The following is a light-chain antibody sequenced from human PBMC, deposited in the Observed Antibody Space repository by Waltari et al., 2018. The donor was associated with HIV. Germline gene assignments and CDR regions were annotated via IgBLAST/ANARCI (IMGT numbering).Light chain of an antibody. CDR1: SSNVGIDDL. CDR3: CSCPRSGIRYV. V-gene: IGLV2-23*02. Sequence: QSALTQPASVSGSPGQSITISCTGTSSNVGIDDLLSWYQQHPGEAPQLIIYEVTKRPSGVSNRFSGSKSGNTASLTISGLQAEDEADYYCCSCPRSGIRYVFGTGTKVTVL. CDR2: EVT. J-gene: IGLJ1*01.